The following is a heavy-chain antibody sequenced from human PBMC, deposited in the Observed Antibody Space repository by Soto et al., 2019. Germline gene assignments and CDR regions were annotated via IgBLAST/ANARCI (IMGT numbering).Heavy chain of an antibody. Sequence: GGSLRLSCAASGFTFSSYAMSWVRQAPGKGLEWVSAISGSGGSTYYADSVKGRFTISRDNSKNTLYLQMNSLRAEDTAVYYCAKDTPDNYDFWSGYPNWFDPWGQGTLVTVSS. CDR1: GFTFSSYA. J-gene: IGHJ5*02. D-gene: IGHD3-3*01. CDR2: ISGSGGST. V-gene: IGHV3-23*01. CDR3: AKDTPDNYDFWSGYPNWFDP.